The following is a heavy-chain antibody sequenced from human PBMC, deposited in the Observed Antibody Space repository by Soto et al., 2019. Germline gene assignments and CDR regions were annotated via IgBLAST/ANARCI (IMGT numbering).Heavy chain of an antibody. J-gene: IGHJ3*01. D-gene: IGHD3-3*01. CDR1: GFTFSTYT. V-gene: IGHV3-21*04. CDR3: AKGKFFNYDFCSGSF. CDR2: ISSDSNYR. Sequence: GGSLRLSCAASGFTFSTYTMNWVRKAPGKGLEWVSSISSDSNYRYHADSVTGRFTISRDNAENSLYLQMNSLRAEDTAVYYCAKGKFFNYDFCSGSFWGQGTMVTVSS.